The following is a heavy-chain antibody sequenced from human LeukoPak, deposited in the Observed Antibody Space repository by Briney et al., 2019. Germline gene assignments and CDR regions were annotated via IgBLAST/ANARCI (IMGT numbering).Heavy chain of an antibody. V-gene: IGHV4-34*01. D-gene: IGHD3-3*01. J-gene: IGHJ5*02. CDR3: ARTRFLEWLSTPFDP. CDR2: INHSGST. Sequence: SETLSLTCAVYGGSFSGNYWSWIRQPPGKGLEWIGEINHSGSTNYNPSLKSRVTILVDTSKNQFSLNLSSVTAADTAVHYCARTRFLEWLSTPFDPWGQGTLVTVSS. CDR1: GGSFSGNY.